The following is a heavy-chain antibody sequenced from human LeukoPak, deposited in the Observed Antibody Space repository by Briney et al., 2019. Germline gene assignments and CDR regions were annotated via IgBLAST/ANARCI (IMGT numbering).Heavy chain of an antibody. J-gene: IGHJ6*03. Sequence: SVKVSCKASGGTFISYAISWVRQAPGQGLEWMGRIIPIFGTANYAQKFQGRVTITTDESTSTAYMELSSLRSEDTAVYYCATLRRSHYDFWSGPMDVWGKGTTVTVSS. CDR1: GGTFISYA. V-gene: IGHV1-69*05. CDR3: ATLRRSHYDFWSGPMDV. CDR2: IIPIFGTA. D-gene: IGHD3-3*01.